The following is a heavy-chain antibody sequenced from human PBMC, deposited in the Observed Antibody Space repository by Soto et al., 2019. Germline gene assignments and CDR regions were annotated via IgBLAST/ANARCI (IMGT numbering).Heavy chain of an antibody. J-gene: IGHJ4*02. Sequence: GGSLRLSCAASGFTFSSYGMHWVRQAPGKGLEWVAVISYDGSKKYYADSVKGRFTISRDNSKNTLYLQMNSLRVEDTAVYYCAKGGPFSIAAAGTQWGQGTLVT. D-gene: IGHD6-13*01. CDR2: ISYDGSKK. CDR1: GFTFSSYG. CDR3: AKGGPFSIAAAGTQ. V-gene: IGHV3-30*18.